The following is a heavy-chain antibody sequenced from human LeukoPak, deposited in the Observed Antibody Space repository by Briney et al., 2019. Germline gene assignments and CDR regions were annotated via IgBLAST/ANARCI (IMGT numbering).Heavy chain of an antibody. CDR2: MNPNSGNT. CDR3: ARAEVLRFLEWLPGTYYFDY. J-gene: IGHJ4*02. D-gene: IGHD3-3*01. CDR1: GYTFTSYD. Sequence: GASVKVSCKASGYTFTSYDINWVRQATGQGLEWMGWMNPNSGNTGYAQKFQGRVTITRNTSISTAYIELSSLRSEDTAVYYCARAEVLRFLEWLPGTYYFDYWGQGTLVTVSS. V-gene: IGHV1-8*03.